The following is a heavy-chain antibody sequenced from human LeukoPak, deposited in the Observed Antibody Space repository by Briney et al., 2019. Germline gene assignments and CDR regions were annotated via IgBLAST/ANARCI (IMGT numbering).Heavy chain of an antibody. CDR3: ARDSRPVMIFGVFTYAFDI. CDR1: GYTFTSYY. J-gene: IGHJ3*02. V-gene: IGHV1-46*01. Sequence: GASVKVSCKASGYTFTSYYMHWVRQAPGQGLEWMGIINPSGGSTSYAQKFQGRVTMTRDTSISTAYMELSRLRSDDTAVYYCARDSRPVMIFGVFTYAFDIWGQGTMVTVSS. D-gene: IGHD3-3*01. CDR2: INPSGGST.